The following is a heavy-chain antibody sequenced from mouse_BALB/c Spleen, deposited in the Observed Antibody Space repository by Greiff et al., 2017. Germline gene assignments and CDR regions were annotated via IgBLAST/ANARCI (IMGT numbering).Heavy chain of an antibody. Sequence: VQLKESGGGLVKPGGSLKLSCAASGFAFSSYDMSWVRQTPEKRLEWVAYISSGSSTIYYADTVKGRFTISRDNPKNTLFLQMTSLRSEDTAMYYCARRDYDGRPYYAMDYWGQGTSVTVSS. J-gene: IGHJ4*01. CDR2: ISSGSSTI. V-gene: IGHV5-12-1*01. CDR1: GFAFSSYD. D-gene: IGHD2-4*01. CDR3: ARRDYDGRPYYAMDY.